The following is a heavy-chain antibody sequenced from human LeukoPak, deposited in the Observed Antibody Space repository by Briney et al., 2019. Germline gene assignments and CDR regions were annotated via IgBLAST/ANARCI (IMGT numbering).Heavy chain of an antibody. CDR2: IYSSGST. J-gene: IGHJ4*02. V-gene: IGHV4-38-2*02. Sequence: SETLSLTCTVSGYSISSGYYWSWIRQPPGKGLEWIGSIYSSGSTYYNASLQSRVTISIETSKNQISLRLNSVTAADTAMYYCAKSGGYGLIDYWGQGTLVTVSS. CDR1: GYSISSGYY. D-gene: IGHD1-26*01. CDR3: AKSGGYGLIDY.